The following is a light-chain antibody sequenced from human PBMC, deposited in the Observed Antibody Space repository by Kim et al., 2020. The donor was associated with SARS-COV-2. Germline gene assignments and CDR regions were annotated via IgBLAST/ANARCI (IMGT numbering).Light chain of an antibody. Sequence: SSELTQDPAVSVALGQTVRITCQGDSLRSYYASWYQQKPGQAPVLVIYGKNNRPSGIPAQSPASSSGNTPSLPITGPQPTDKADHYFNPRDAGGNIAVFG. J-gene: IGLJ7*01. CDR1: SLRSYY. CDR2: GKN. CDR3: NPRDAGGNIAV. V-gene: IGLV3-19*01.